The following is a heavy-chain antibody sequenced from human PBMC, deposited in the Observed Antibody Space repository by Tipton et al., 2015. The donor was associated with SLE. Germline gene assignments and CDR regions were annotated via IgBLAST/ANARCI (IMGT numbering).Heavy chain of an antibody. CDR2: IYYSGST. D-gene: IGHD6-13*01. V-gene: IGHV4-59*01. CDR3: ARDYSSSWYYFDY. Sequence: LRLSCTVSGGSISSYYWSWIRQPPGKGLEWIGYIYYSGSTNYNPSLKSRVTISVDTSKNQFSLKLSSVTAADTAVYYCARDYSSSWYYFDYWGQGTLVTVSS. J-gene: IGHJ4*02. CDR1: GGSISSYY.